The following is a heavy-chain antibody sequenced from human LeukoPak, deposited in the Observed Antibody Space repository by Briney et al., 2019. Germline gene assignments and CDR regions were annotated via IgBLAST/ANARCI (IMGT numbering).Heavy chain of an antibody. CDR3: AKDSSGSYFDY. CDR1: GFTFSSYG. J-gene: IGHJ4*02. D-gene: IGHD1-26*01. V-gene: IGHV3-30*18. CDR2: ISYDGSNK. Sequence: PGGSLRLSCAASGFTFSSYGMHWVRQAPGKGLEWVAVISYDGSNKYYADSVKGRFTISRDNSKNTLYLQMNSLRAEDTAVYYWAKDSSGSYFDYGGQGPLVTVSS.